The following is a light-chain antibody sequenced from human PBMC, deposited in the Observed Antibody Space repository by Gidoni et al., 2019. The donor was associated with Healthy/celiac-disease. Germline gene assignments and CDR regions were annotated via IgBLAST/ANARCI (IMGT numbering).Light chain of an antibody. CDR2: GAS. J-gene: IGKJ1*01. CDR3: QQYGSSRWT. Sequence: DIVLTQSPGTLSVSPGERATLSCRASQSVSSSYLAWYQQKPGQAPRLLIYGASSRATGIPDRFSGSGSGTDFTLTISRLEPEDFAVYYCQQYGSSRWTFGQGTKVEIK. CDR1: QSVSSSY. V-gene: IGKV3-20*01.